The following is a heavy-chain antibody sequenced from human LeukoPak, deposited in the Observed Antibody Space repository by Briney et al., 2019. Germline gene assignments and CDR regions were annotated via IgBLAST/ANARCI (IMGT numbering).Heavy chain of an antibody. D-gene: IGHD3-3*01. J-gene: IGHJ4*02. V-gene: IGHV1-46*01. Sequence: ASVKVSCKASGYTFTGYYMHWVRQAPGQGLEWMGIINPSGGSTSYAQKFQGRVTMTRDTSTSTVYMELSSLRSEDTAVYYCARVFLEWSHGPPQSDYWGQGTLVTVSS. CDR3: ARVFLEWSHGPPQSDY. CDR2: INPSGGST. CDR1: GYTFTGYY.